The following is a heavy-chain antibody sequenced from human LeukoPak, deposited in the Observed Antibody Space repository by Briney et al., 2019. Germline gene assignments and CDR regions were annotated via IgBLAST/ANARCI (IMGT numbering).Heavy chain of an antibody. J-gene: IGHJ6*03. V-gene: IGHV5-51*01. CDR1: GYSFTSYW. D-gene: IGHD2-15*01. CDR3: ARRGGSSSLHPRDYYYLDV. CDR2: IYPGDSDT. Sequence: GESLKISCKASGYSFTSYWIGWVRQMPGKGLEWMGIIYPGDSDTTYSPSFQGQVTISADKSIATAYLHWNSLEASDIAMYYCARRGGSSSLHPRDYYYLDVWGKGTTVTVSS.